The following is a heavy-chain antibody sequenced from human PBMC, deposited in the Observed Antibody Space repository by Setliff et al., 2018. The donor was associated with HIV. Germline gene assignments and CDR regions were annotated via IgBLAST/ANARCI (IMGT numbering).Heavy chain of an antibody. Sequence: PSETLSLTCAVYGGSFSDYYWSWIRQPPGKGLEWIGEINHTGNTQYNPSLKSRVTMSEETSKNQFSLRLKSVTAADTAIYFCARGKGGLVGPAEFDYWGPGTLVTVSS. D-gene: IGHD1-26*01. V-gene: IGHV4-34*01. CDR1: GGSFSDYY. CDR2: INHTGNT. CDR3: ARGKGGLVGPAEFDY. J-gene: IGHJ4*02.